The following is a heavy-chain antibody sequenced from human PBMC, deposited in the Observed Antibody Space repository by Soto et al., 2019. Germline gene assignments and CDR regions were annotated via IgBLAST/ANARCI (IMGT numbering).Heavy chain of an antibody. V-gene: IGHV2-5*02. Sequence: ITLKESGPPLVKPTQTLTLTCTFSGFSLNTGGVGVGWVRQPRGKAMEWLALIYWDDDERYRPSLRSRLNITKETITNPVVLTMTTMDPEDTATYYCVRNWRYYGGDYYYGMDAWGQGTTVTVSS. D-gene: IGHD3-10*01. CDR2: IYWDDDE. CDR3: VRNWRYYGGDYYYGMDA. J-gene: IGHJ6*02. CDR1: GFSLNTGGVG.